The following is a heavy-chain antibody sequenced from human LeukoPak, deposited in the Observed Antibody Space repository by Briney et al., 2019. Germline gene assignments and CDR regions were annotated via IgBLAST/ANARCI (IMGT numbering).Heavy chain of an antibody. V-gene: IGHV4-61*02. D-gene: IGHD3-10*01. Sequence: PSETLSLTCTVSGGSISSGSYYWSWIRQPAGKGLEWIGRIYTSGSANYNPSLKSRVTMSVDTSKNQFSLKLSSVTAADTAVYYCARGPPQWFGSDYMDVWGKGTTVTISS. J-gene: IGHJ6*03. CDR2: IYTSGSA. CDR3: ARGPPQWFGSDYMDV. CDR1: GGSISSGSYY.